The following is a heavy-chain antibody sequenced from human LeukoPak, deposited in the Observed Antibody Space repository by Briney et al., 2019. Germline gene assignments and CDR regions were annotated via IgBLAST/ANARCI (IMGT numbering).Heavy chain of an antibody. Sequence: SETLSHTCAVYGGSFSGYYWSWIRQPPGKGLEWTGEINHSGSTTYNPSLKSRVTISLDTPKNQFSLKLSSVTAADTAVYYCARNYGDYEWAYWGQGTLVTVSS. D-gene: IGHD4-17*01. J-gene: IGHJ4*02. CDR2: INHSGST. CDR3: ARNYGDYEWAY. V-gene: IGHV4-34*01. CDR1: GGSFSGYY.